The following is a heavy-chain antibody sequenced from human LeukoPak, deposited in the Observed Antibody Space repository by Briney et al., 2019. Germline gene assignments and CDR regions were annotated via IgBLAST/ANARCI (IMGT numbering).Heavy chain of an antibody. CDR2: ISTNSACI. J-gene: IGHJ4*02. V-gene: IGHV3-21*01. CDR3: AKGVVVAPDVTPFDY. CDR1: GFTFINYS. D-gene: IGHD2-2*01. Sequence: PGGSLRLSCTASGFTFINYSMNWVRQAPGKGLEWVSSISTNSACIYYADSVRGRFTISRDNTKNSLYLQMDSLTADDTAVYFCAKGVVVAPDVTPFDYWGQGTLVTVSS.